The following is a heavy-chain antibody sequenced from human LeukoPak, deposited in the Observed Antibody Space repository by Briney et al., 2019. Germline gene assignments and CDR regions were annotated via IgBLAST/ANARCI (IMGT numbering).Heavy chain of an antibody. J-gene: IGHJ4*02. CDR2: IRSKAYGGTT. CDR3: TRANVLRFLEWLYLHDY. Sequence: QTGGSLRLSCTASGFTFGGYAMSWVRQAPGKGLEWVGFIRSKAYGGTTEYAASVKGRFTISRDDSKSIAYLQMNSLKTEDTAVYYCTRANVLRFLEWLYLHDYWGQGTLVTVSS. CDR1: GFTFGGYA. V-gene: IGHV3-49*04. D-gene: IGHD3-3*01.